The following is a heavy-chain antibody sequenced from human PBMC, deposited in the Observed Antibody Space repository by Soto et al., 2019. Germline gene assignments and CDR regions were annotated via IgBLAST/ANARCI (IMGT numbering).Heavy chain of an antibody. J-gene: IGHJ6*02. V-gene: IGHV4-39*01. CDR2: IFYSGTT. CDR3: ATKGRWYVGYYYYGMDV. Sequence: SETLSLTCAVSGGSISSSSYYWGWIRQPPGKGLEWIGSIFYSGTTYYNPSLKSRVTISVDTSKNQFSLKLSSVTAADTAVYYCATKGRWYVGYYYYGMDVWGQGTTVTVS. CDR1: GGSISSSSYY. D-gene: IGHD6-13*01.